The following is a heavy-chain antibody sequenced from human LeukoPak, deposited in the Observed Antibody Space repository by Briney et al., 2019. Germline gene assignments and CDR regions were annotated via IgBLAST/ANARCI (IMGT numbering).Heavy chain of an antibody. D-gene: IGHD6-13*01. V-gene: IGHV3-23*05. CDR2: IDSSGSYT. CDR1: GFTFSSYA. J-gene: IGHJ4*02. CDR3: AKGSAGGRPYYFDY. Sequence: GGSLRLSCAVSGFTFSSYAMSWVSQARGKGLEWVSAIDSSGSYTWYDDSVKGRFTISRDNSKNTLYLQMNSLRAEDTAVYYCAKGSAGGRPYYFDYWGQGTLVPVSS.